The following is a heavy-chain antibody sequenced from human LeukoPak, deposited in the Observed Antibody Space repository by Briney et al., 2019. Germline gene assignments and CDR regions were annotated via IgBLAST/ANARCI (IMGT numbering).Heavy chain of an antibody. D-gene: IGHD1-26*01. Sequence: GASVKVPCKTSGYTFTGYDINWVRQATGQGPEWMGWMNPNTGDTGYAQKFQGRVTMTRKTAIDTAYMELSGLRSEDTAVYYCTRGSLSGSSRDYWGQGTLVTVSS. CDR3: TRGSLSGSSRDY. V-gene: IGHV1-8*01. CDR1: GYTFTGYD. CDR2: MNPNTGDT. J-gene: IGHJ4*02.